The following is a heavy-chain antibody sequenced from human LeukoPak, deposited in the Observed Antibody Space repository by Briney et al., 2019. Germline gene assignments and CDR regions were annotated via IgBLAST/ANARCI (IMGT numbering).Heavy chain of an antibody. CDR1: AYTSPNYG. D-gene: IGHD2-2*01. CDR3: ALPAKGAFFYYYMEV. CDR2: ISTYNGNT. J-gene: IGHJ6*03. Sequence: ASVTVSCKASAYTSPNYGLTWVRQAPGRGLEWMGWISTYNGNTQYAQKFQGRVTMTTDTPTKTVYMELRNLRSNDTAVYYCALPAKGAFFYYYMEVWGKGTTVTVSS. V-gene: IGHV1-18*01.